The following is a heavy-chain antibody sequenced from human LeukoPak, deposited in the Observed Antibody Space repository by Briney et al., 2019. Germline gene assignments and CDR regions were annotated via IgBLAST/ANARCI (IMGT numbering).Heavy chain of an antibody. D-gene: IGHD1-26*01. V-gene: IGHV4-59*08. Sequence: SETLFLTCTVSGGSISSYYWSWIRQPPGKGLEWIGYIYYSGSTNYNPSLKSRVTISVDTSKNQFSLKLSSVTAADTAVYYCARQRATRSPSYYYYYGMDVWGQGTTVTVSS. CDR1: GGSISSYY. CDR3: ARQRATRSPSYYYYYGMDV. J-gene: IGHJ6*02. CDR2: IYYSGST.